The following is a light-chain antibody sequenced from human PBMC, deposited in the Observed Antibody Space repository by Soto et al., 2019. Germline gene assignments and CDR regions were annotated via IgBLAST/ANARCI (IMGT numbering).Light chain of an antibody. J-gene: IGLJ1*01. CDR1: SSDVGGYSY. CDR3: SSYTSSNSYV. CDR2: EVS. Sequence: QSALTQPASVSGSPGQSITISFTGTSSDVGGYSYVSWYQQYPGKAPKLMIYEVSNRPAGVSNRFSGSKSVNTASLTISGLQAEDEADYYCSSYTSSNSYVFGTGTKVTVL. V-gene: IGLV2-14*01.